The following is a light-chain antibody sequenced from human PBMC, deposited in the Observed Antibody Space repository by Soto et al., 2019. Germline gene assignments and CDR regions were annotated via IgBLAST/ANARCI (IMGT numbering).Light chain of an antibody. J-gene: IGLJ2*01. V-gene: IGLV2-11*01. CDR2: DVS. Sequence: QSVLTQPRSVSGSPGQSVTISCTGTSSDVGGYNYVSWYQQHPDKAPKVMIYDVSERPSGVPDRFSGSKSGNTASLTISGLQAEDEADYYCCSFAGSSTYVVFGGGTKLTVL. CDR1: SSDVGGYNY. CDR3: CSFAGSSTYVV.